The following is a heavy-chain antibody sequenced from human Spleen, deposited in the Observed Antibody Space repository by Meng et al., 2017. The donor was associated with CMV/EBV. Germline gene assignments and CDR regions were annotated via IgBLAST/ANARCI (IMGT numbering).Heavy chain of an antibody. CDR3: ARAAYYYDSSGYPRFSSFDY. D-gene: IGHD3-22*01. CDR2: INPNSGGT. Sequence: FTNYYIYGVRQAPGQGLEWMGWINPNSGGTKYAQKFQGRVTMTRDTSITTAHMELSRVRSDDTAVYYCARAAYYYDSSGYPRFSSFDYWGQGTLVTVSS. CDR1: FTNYY. V-gene: IGHV1-2*02. J-gene: IGHJ4*02.